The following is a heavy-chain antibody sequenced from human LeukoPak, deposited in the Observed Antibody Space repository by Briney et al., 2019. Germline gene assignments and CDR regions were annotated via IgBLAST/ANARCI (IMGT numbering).Heavy chain of an antibody. V-gene: IGHV1-69*04. CDR3: ARDTSYYDSSGYYNWFDP. CDR1: GGTFSSYA. Sequence: SVKVSCKASGGTFSSYAISWVRQAPGQGLKWMGRIIPILGIANYAQKFQGRVTITADKSTSTAYMELSSLRSEDTAVYYCARDTSYYDSSGYYNWFDPWGQGTLVTVSS. J-gene: IGHJ5*02. D-gene: IGHD3-22*01. CDR2: IIPILGIA.